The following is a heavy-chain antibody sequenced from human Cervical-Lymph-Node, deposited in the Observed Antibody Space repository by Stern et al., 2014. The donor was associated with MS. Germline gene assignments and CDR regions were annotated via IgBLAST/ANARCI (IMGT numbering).Heavy chain of an antibody. V-gene: IGHV3-48*02. CDR1: GFNLRDYS. CDR3: VRTWRENTFDS. Sequence: VQLGQSGGHLGQPGGSLRLSCAASGFNLRDYSMSWVRQAPGKGLEWVSFVSNTGNAIYYADSVKGRFTISRDMASNSVYLQMNSLRDEDTAVYYCVRTWRENTFDSWGQGILVTVSS. J-gene: IGHJ4*02. D-gene: IGHD5-24*01. CDR2: VSNTGNAI.